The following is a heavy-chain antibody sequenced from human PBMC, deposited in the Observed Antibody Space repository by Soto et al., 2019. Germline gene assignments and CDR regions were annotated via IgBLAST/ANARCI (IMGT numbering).Heavy chain of an antibody. Sequence: QITLKESGLTLVKPTQTLTLTCTLSGFSFTTTGVGVGWIRQPPGRALEWLALIYWDDDKRYSPSLKNRLNITKDTSKKQVILTMTNMDPVDTATYYCAHRRPGGYYSGFFDYWGQGTLVTVSS. J-gene: IGHJ4*02. CDR2: IYWDDDK. V-gene: IGHV2-5*02. D-gene: IGHD3-22*01. CDR1: GFSFTTTGVG. CDR3: AHRRPGGYYSGFFDY.